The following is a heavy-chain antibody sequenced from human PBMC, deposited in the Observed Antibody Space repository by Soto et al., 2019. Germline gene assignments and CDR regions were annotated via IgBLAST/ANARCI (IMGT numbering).Heavy chain of an antibody. CDR3: AKRASPANIDNWFDP. Sequence: GGSLRLSCVGSGFVFKNFAINWVRQPPGKGLEWASVIRGTGLNTYYAASVKGRFNISRDNSKNTVYLQMDSLKVEDTAVYYCAKRASPANIDNWFDPWGPGTQVTVSS. CDR2: IRGTGLNT. J-gene: IGHJ5*02. V-gene: IGHV3-23*01. CDR1: GFVFKNFA.